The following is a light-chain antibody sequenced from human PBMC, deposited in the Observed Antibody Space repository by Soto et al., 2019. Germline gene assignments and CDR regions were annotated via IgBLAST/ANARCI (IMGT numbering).Light chain of an antibody. CDR2: DVS. CDR3: SSYAGSNKFEV. V-gene: IGLV2-8*01. Sequence: QSVLTQLLSASGSPGQSVTIYCTGTSSDVGGYNYVSWYQQHPGKAPKLMIYDVSKRPSGVPDRFSGSKSGNTASLTVSGIQAEDEADYYCSSYAGSNKFEVFGTGTKVTVL. CDR1: SSDVGGYNY. J-gene: IGLJ1*01.